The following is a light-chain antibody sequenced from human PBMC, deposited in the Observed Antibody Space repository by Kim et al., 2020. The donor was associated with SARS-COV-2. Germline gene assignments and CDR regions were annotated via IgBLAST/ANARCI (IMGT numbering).Light chain of an antibody. CDR2: AAS. CDR3: KQYYSYPRT. V-gene: IGKV1-8*01. Sequence: AIRMTQSPSSFSASTGDRVTITCRASQGISSYLAWYQQKPGKAPKLLIYAASTLQSGVPSRFSGSGSGTDFTLTISRLQSEDFATYYCKQYYSYPRTFGQGTKGDIK. CDR1: QGISSY. J-gene: IGKJ1*01.